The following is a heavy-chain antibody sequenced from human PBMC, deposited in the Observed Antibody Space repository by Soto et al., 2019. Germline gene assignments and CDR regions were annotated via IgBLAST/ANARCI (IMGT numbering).Heavy chain of an antibody. Sequence: QVQLVQSGAEVKKPGASVKVSCKASGYTFTTYGMSWVRQAPGQGLDRMGWISTYNGNTKYAERLQGRVTMTTDTTTRTAYMELRSLRSDDTAVYYCARGTTDYYTNSGDYFLDYWGQGTLVTVSS. D-gene: IGHD3-22*01. J-gene: IGHJ4*02. CDR1: GYTFTTYG. CDR2: ISTYNGNT. CDR3: ARGTTDYYTNSGDYFLDY. V-gene: IGHV1-18*01.